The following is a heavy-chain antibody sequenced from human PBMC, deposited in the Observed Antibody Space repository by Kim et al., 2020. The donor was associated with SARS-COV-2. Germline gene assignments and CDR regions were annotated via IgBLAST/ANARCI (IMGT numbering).Heavy chain of an antibody. CDR3: ARPGVVGPTYWFDP. CDR1: GFTFSAYA. CDR2: ISSDGSYK. V-gene: IGHV3-30*14. J-gene: IGHJ5*02. Sequence: GGSLRLSCAASGFTFSAYAMLWVRQAPGKGPEWVAVISSDGSYKFYADSVKGRFTISRDSSKNTLYLQMNSLRAEDTAVYYCARPGVVGPTYWFDPCGQGTLVTVSS. D-gene: IGHD1-26*01.